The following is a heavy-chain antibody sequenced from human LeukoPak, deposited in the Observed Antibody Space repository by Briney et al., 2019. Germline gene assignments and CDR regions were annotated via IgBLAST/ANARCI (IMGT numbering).Heavy chain of an antibody. D-gene: IGHD2-2*01. CDR2: INAGNGNT. CDR3: ARALPAAMIHGMDV. V-gene: IGHV1-3*01. J-gene: IGHJ6*02. CDR1: GYTFTSYA. Sequence: ASVKVSCKASGYTFTSYAMHWVRQAPGQRLEWMGWINAGNGNTKYSQKFQGRVTITRDTSASTAYMELSSLRSEDTAVYYCARALPAAMIHGMDVWGQGTTVTVPS.